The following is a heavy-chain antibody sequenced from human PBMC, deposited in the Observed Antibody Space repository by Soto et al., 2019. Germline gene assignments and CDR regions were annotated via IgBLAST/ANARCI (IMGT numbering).Heavy chain of an antibody. CDR3: ARGPTNYYYYMDV. D-gene: IGHD5-12*01. V-gene: IGHV3-13*01. J-gene: IGHJ6*03. CDR1: GFTFSSYD. Sequence: PGGSLRLSCAASGFTFSSYDMHWVRQATGKGLECVSAIGTAGDTYYPGSVKGRFTISRENAKNSLYLQMSSLRAGDTAVYYCARGPTNYYYYMDVWGKGTTVTVSS. CDR2: IGTAGDT.